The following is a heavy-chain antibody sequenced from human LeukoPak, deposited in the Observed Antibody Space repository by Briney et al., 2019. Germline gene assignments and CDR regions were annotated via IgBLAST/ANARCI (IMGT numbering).Heavy chain of an antibody. D-gene: IGHD6-6*01. V-gene: IGHV4-59*01. Sequence: SETLSLTCTVSGGSISSYYWSWIRQPPGKGLEWIGYIYYSGSTNYNPSLKSRVTISVDTSKNQFSLKLSSVTAADTAVYYCARVYSSSSGKNAFDIWGQGTIVTVSS. CDR2: IYYSGST. J-gene: IGHJ3*02. CDR3: ARVYSSSSGKNAFDI. CDR1: GGSISSYY.